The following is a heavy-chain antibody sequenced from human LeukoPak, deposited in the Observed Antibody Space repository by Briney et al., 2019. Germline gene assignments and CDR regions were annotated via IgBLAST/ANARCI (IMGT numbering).Heavy chain of an antibody. V-gene: IGHV4-34*01. Sequence: SETLSLTCAVYGGSFSGYYWSWIRKPPGKGLEWIGEINHSGSTNYNPSLKSRVTISVDTSKNQFSLKLSSVTAADTAVYYCARRGLRPFDIWGQGTMVTVSS. CDR1: GGSFSGYY. CDR3: ARRGLRPFDI. D-gene: IGHD3-10*01. J-gene: IGHJ3*02. CDR2: INHSGST.